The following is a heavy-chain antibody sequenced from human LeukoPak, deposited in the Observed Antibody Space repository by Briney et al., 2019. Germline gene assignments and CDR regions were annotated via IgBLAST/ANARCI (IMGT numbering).Heavy chain of an antibody. D-gene: IGHD3-22*01. CDR1: GFTFSSYA. J-gene: IGHJ4*02. Sequence: GGSLRLSCAASGFTFSSYAMHWVRQAPGKGLEWVAVISYDGSNKYYADSVKGRFTTSRDNSKNTLYLQMNSLRAEDTAVYYCAREGITMIVETYYFDYWGQGTLVTVSS. V-gene: IGHV3-30-3*01. CDR3: AREGITMIVETYYFDY. CDR2: ISYDGSNK.